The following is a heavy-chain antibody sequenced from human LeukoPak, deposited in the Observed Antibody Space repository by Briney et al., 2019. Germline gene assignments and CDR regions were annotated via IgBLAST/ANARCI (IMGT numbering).Heavy chain of an antibody. Sequence: PGESLRLSCAASGFSVNSNYMSWVRQAPGKGLEWVSILYSGGATYYADSVKGRFTISRDISKNTVYLQMTSLRLEDTAVYYCARSGYETLLSIDYWGQGTLVTVSS. CDR1: GFSVNSNY. V-gene: IGHV3-66*02. CDR3: ARSGYETLLSIDY. CDR2: LYSGGAT. J-gene: IGHJ4*02. D-gene: IGHD5-12*01.